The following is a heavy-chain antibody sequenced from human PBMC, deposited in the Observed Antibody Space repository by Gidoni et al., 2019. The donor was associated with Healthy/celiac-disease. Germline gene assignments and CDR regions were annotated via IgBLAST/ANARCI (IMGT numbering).Heavy chain of an antibody. J-gene: IGHJ4*02. CDR3: AKVSVGATHY. D-gene: IGHD1-26*01. CDR2: ISYDGSNK. V-gene: IGHV3-30*18. CDR1: GFTFSSYG. Sequence: QVQLVESGGGVVQPGRSLRLSCAASGFTFSSYGMHWVRQAPGKGLEWVAVISYDGSNKYYADSVKGRFTISRDNSKNTLYLQMNSLRAEDTAVYYCAKVSVGATHYWGQGTLVTVSS.